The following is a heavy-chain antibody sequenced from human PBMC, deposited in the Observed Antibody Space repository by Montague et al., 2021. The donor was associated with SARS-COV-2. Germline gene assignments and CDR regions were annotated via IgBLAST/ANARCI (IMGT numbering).Heavy chain of an antibody. CDR1: GDSVSSNSAT. CDR2: TYYRTKWYN. J-gene: IGHJ6*02. Sequence: CAISGDSVSSNSATWNWVRQSPSRGLELLGRTYYRTKWYNDYAVSVRGRVTINPDTSKNQFSLQLNTVTPEDTAIYYCTSGREGNYNVMDVWGQGTPVTVSS. D-gene: IGHD1-26*01. V-gene: IGHV6-1*01. CDR3: TSGREGNYNVMDV.